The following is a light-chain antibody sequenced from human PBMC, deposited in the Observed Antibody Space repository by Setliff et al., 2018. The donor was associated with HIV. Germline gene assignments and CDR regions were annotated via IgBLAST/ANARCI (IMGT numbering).Light chain of an antibody. J-gene: IGLJ1*01. CDR3: CSNTSSSPLYV. CDR2: EVN. V-gene: IGLV2-14*02. CDR1: RSDIGTYDL. Sequence: SVLAQPASVPGSPGQSSTISCTGTRSDIGTYDLVSWYRQYPGKAPKLIIYEVNRRPAGVSDRLSGSKSGNTASLTISGLRAEDEATYYCCSNTSSSPLYVFATGTKVTVL.